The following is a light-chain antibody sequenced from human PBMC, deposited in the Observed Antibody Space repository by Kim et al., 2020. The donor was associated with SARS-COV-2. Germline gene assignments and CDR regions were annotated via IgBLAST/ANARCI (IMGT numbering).Light chain of an antibody. CDR2: QDS. Sequence: SGSPGQTASITCSEDELGNKYACWYQQKPGLSPVLVIYQDSKRPSGIPERFSGSNSGNTATLTISGTQAMDEADYYCQAWDSSTGVFGGGTQLTVL. CDR3: QAWDSSTGV. CDR1: ELGNKY. V-gene: IGLV3-1*01. J-gene: IGLJ2*01.